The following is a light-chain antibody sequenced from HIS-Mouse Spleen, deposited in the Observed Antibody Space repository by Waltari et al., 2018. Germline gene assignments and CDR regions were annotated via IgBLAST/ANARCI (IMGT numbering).Light chain of an antibody. V-gene: IGLV2-23*01. J-gene: IGLJ3*02. CDR1: SSDVGSYNL. Sequence: QSALTQPASVSGSPGQSITISCTGTSSDVGSYNLVSWYQQHPGKAPNLMIYEGSKRPVGVFKRFSGSKSGNTASLTISGLQAEDEADYYCCSYAGSSTWVFGGGTKLTVL. CDR3: CSYAGSSTWV. CDR2: EGS.